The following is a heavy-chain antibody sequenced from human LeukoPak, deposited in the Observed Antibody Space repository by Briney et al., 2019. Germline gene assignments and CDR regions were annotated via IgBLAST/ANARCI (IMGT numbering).Heavy chain of an antibody. J-gene: IGHJ4*02. CDR3: AKWGDYDILTGYYVSDF. Sequence: GGSLRLSCAASGFIFRNYAMSWVRQAPGKGLEWVSAITGSGDTTHYADSVKGRFTIPRDNSKNTLYVEMNTLRAEDTAVYYCAKWGDYDILTGYYVSDFWGQGTLVTVSS. CDR1: GFIFRNYA. CDR2: ITGSGDTT. D-gene: IGHD3-9*01. V-gene: IGHV3-23*01.